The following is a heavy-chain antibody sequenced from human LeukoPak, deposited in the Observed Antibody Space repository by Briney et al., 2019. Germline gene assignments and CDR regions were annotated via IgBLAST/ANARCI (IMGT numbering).Heavy chain of an antibody. V-gene: IGHV4-34*01. CDR3: ARHLRDYVWGSYRYPYGWLDP. D-gene: IGHD3-16*02. CDR1: GGSFSGYY. J-gene: IGHJ5*02. CDR2: INHSGST. Sequence: SETLSLTCAVYGGSFSGYYWSWIRQPPGKGLEWIGEINHSGSTNYNPSLKSRVTISVDTSKNQFSLKLSSVTAADTAVYYCARHLRDYVWGSYRYPYGWLDPWGQGTLVTVSS.